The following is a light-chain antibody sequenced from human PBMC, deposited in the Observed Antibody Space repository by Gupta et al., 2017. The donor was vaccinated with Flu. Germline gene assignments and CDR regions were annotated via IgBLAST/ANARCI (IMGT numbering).Light chain of an antibody. J-gene: IGKJ4*01. CDR1: QSLLKSNGSNY. CDR2: LAS. V-gene: IGKV2-28*01. CDR3: MQSLQGLT. Sequence: DIVMIQFPLSLPVAPGEAASISCRSTQSLLKSNGSNYLDWYLQRPGRSPQLLIYLASHRASGVPDRFSGSGSGTDFKLKISRVEAEDVGVYYCMQSLQGLTFGGGTKMEIK.